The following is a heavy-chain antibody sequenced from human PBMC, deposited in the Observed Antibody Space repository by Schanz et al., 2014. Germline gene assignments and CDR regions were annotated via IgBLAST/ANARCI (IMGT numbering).Heavy chain of an antibody. J-gene: IGHJ4*02. D-gene: IGHD3-3*01. Sequence: QVQLVESGGGVVQPGGSLRLSCAASGFTFSSYAMHWVRQAPGKGLEWVAVMSYDGSNKYYADSVKGRFTISRDNSKNTLYLQINSLRAEDTAVYYCARDLLVSHYDFWSGNDYWGQGTLVTVSS. CDR3: ARDLLVSHYDFWSGNDY. CDR2: MSYDGSNK. V-gene: IGHV3-30-3*01. CDR1: GFTFSSYA.